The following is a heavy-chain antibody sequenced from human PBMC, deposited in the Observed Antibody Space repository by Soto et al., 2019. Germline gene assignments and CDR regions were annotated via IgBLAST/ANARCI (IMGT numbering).Heavy chain of an antibody. D-gene: IGHD3-3*02. J-gene: IGHJ4*02. V-gene: IGHV4-31*03. Sequence: QVQLQESGPGLVKPSQTLSLTCTVSGGSISSGGYYWSWIRQHPGKGQESIGYIYYSGSTYYNPSLKSRVTISVDTSKNQFSLKLSSVTAADTAVYYCARERRGTIFGVVPTYFDYWGQGTLDTVSS. CDR2: IYYSGST. CDR1: GGSISSGGYY. CDR3: ARERRGTIFGVVPTYFDY.